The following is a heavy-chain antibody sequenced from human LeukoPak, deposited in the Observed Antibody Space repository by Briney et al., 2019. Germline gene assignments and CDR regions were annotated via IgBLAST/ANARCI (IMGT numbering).Heavy chain of an antibody. V-gene: IGHV4-30-2*01. Sequence: PSQTLSLTCTVSGGSISSGGYYWSWIRQPPGKGLEWIGYIYHSGSTYYNPSLKSRVTISVDRSKNQFSLKLSSVTAADTAVYYCARALSDHPAVAGSGFDPWGQGTLVTVSS. J-gene: IGHJ5*02. CDR1: GGSISSGGYY. CDR3: ARALSDHPAVAGSGFDP. CDR2: IYHSGST. D-gene: IGHD6-19*01.